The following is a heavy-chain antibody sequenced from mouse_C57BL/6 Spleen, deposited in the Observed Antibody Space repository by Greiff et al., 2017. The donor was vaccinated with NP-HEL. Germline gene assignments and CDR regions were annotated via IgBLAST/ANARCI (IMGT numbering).Heavy chain of an antibody. J-gene: IGHJ3*01. CDR1: GYTFTDYT. Sequence: QVQLQQSGAELVRPGASVTLSCKASGYTFTDYTMHWVKQTPVHGLEWIGAIDPETGGTAYNQKFKGKAILTADKSSSTAYMELRSLTSEDSAVYYGTRGENLPWFAYWGQGTLVTVSA. CDR3: TRGENLPWFAY. V-gene: IGHV1-15*01. CDR2: IDPETGGT.